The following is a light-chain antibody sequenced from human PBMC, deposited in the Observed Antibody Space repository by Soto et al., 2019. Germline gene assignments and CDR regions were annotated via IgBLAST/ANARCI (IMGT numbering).Light chain of an antibody. J-gene: IGLJ2*01. CDR2: SND. Sequence: QSVLTQPPSASGTPGQRVTISCSGSSSNIGTYYVDWYQQLPGTAPKLLIFSNDQRPSGVPDRFSGSRSGTSASLAISGLRSEDEGDYYCAAWDDSLSGVVFGGGTKLTVL. CDR1: SSNIGTYY. V-gene: IGLV1-47*02. CDR3: AAWDDSLSGVV.